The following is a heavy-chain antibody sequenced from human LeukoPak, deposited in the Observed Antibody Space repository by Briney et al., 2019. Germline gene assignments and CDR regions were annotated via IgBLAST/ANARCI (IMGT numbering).Heavy chain of an antibody. Sequence: ASVKVSCKASGYTFTSYGISWVRQAPAQGIEGMGCISAYNVNTNYAQKLQGRVTMTTDTSTSTAYMELRSLRSDDTAVYYCARLPGRYCSGGSCYSDYWGQGTLVTVSS. D-gene: IGHD2-15*01. J-gene: IGHJ4*02. V-gene: IGHV1-18*01. CDR1: GYTFTSYG. CDR3: ARLPGRYCSGGSCYSDY. CDR2: ISAYNVNT.